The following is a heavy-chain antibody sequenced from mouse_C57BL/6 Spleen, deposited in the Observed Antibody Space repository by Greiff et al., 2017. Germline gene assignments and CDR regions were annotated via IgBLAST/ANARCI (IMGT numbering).Heavy chain of an antibody. CDR1: GYTFTSYT. J-gene: IGHJ3*01. CDR3: ARDKEAWFAY. CDR2: INPSSGYT. D-gene: IGHD1-3*01. V-gene: IGHV1-4*01. Sequence: QVQLQQSGAELARPGASVKMSCKASGYTFTSYTMHWVKQRPGQGLEWIGYINPSSGYTKYNQKFKDKATLTADKSSSTAYMQLSSLTSEDAAVYYCARDKEAWFAYWGQGTLVTVSA.